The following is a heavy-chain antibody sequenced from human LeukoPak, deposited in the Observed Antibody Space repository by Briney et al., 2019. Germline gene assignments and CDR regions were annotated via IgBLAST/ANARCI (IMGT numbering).Heavy chain of an antibody. Sequence: SETLSLTCAVYGGSSSGYYWSWIRQPPGKGLEWIGEINHSGSTNYNPSLKSRVTISADTSKNQFSLKLSSVTAADTAVYYCARAPFYDYVWGSYRSSWFDPWGQGTLVTVSS. CDR2: INHSGST. CDR3: ARAPFYDYVWGSYRSSWFDP. D-gene: IGHD3-16*02. V-gene: IGHV4-34*01. CDR1: GGSSSGYY. J-gene: IGHJ5*02.